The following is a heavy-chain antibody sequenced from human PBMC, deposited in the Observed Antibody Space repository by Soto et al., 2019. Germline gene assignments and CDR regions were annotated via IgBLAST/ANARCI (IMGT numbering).Heavy chain of an antibody. V-gene: IGHV1-24*01. D-gene: IGHD6-13*01. CDR3: APIHPRVAAGLGITY. Sequence: WVRQAXGKGLEWMGGFDPEDGETIYAQKFQGRVTMTEDTSTDTAYMELSSLRSEDTAVYYCAPIHPRVAAGLGITYWGQGTLVTVSS. CDR2: FDPEDGET. J-gene: IGHJ4*02.